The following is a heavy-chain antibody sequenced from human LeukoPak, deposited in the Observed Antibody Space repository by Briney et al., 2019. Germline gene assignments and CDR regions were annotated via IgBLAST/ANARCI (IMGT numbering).Heavy chain of an antibody. CDR2: INPNSGGT. CDR1: GYTFTGYY. Sequence: ASVKVSRKASGYTFTGYYMHWVRQAPGQGLEWMGWINPNSGGTNYAQKFQGRVTMTRDTSISTAYMELSRLRSDDTAVYYCARVFGVVPAAISGFDYWGQGTLVTVSS. D-gene: IGHD2-2*01. CDR3: ARVFGVVPAAISGFDY. V-gene: IGHV1-2*02. J-gene: IGHJ4*02.